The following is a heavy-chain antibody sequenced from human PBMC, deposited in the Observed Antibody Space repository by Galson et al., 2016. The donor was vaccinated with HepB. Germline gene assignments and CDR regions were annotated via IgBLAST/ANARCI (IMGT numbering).Heavy chain of an antibody. CDR2: IYPGDSDT. CDR3: TRAPLVGTWFAP. CDR1: GYSFETFW. J-gene: IGHJ5*02. Sequence: QSGAEVKKPGGSLKISCRGFGYSFETFWIVWVRQMPGKGLEWMGIIYPGDSDTRYSPSFQGQVTISADTSINTAYLQWSSLKVSDSAMYYCTRAPLVGTWFAPWGQGTLVTVSS. V-gene: IGHV5-51*01. D-gene: IGHD3-10*01.